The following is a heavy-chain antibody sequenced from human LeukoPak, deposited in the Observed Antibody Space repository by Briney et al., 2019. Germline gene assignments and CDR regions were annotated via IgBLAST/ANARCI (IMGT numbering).Heavy chain of an antibody. V-gene: IGHV3-23*01. J-gene: IGHJ6*02. D-gene: IGHD4-23*01. CDR2: ISGSGGST. Sequence: GGSLRLSCAASGFTFSSYAMTWVRQAPGKGLEWVSAISGSGGSTYYAASVKGRFTISRDNSKNTLYLQMNSLRAEDTAVYYCARGAYGGEEGMDVWGQGTTVTVSS. CDR1: GFTFSSYA. CDR3: ARGAYGGEEGMDV.